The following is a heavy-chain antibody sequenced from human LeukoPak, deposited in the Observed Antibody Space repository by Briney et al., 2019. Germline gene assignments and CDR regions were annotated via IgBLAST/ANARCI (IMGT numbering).Heavy chain of an antibody. CDR3: ARAVRIWFGEPGYFDY. Sequence: PGGSLRLSCAASGFTFSSYWMSWVRQAPGKGLEWVANIKQDGSEKYYVDSVKGRFTISRDNAKNSLYLQMNSLRAEDTAVYYCARAVRIWFGEPGYFDYWGQGTLVTVSS. J-gene: IGHJ4*02. D-gene: IGHD3-10*01. CDR2: IKQDGSEK. V-gene: IGHV3-7*01. CDR1: GFTFSSYW.